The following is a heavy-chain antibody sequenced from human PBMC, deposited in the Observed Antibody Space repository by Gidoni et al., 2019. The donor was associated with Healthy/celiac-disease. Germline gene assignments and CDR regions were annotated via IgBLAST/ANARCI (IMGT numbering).Heavy chain of an antibody. Sequence: QVQLQESGPGLVKPSETLSLTCTASGGSISSYYWSWIRQPPGKGLEWIGYIYYSGSTNYNPSLKSRVTISVDTSKNQFSLKLSSVTAADTAVYYCARGGSSGSYFGYYGMDVWGQGTTVTVSS. CDR3: ARGGSSGSYFGYYGMDV. V-gene: IGHV4-59*01. D-gene: IGHD3-10*01. CDR2: IYYSGST. J-gene: IGHJ6*02. CDR1: GGSISSYY.